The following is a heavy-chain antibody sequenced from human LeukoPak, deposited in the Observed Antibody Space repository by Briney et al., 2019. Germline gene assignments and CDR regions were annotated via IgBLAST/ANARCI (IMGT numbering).Heavy chain of an antibody. V-gene: IGHV1-69*13. D-gene: IGHD4-17*01. Sequence: ASVKVSCKASGATFSSYAICWVRQPPGQGLEWMGGIIPIFGTANYAQKFQGRVTITADESTSTAYMELSSLRSEDTAVYYCASPPGYGDYRFYYWGQGTLVTVSS. CDR2: IIPIFGTA. CDR1: GATFSSYA. CDR3: ASPPGYGDYRFYY. J-gene: IGHJ4*02.